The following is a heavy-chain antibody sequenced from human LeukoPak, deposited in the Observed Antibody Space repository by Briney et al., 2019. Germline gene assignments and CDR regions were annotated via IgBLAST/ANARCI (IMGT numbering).Heavy chain of an antibody. V-gene: IGHV4-59*01. CDR2: IYYSGST. D-gene: IGHD5-24*01. CDR3: ARTRDGYNSWYFDL. CDR1: GGSISSYY. Sequence: SETLSLTCTVSGGSISSYYWSWIRQPPGKGLEWIGCIYYSGSTNYNPSLKSRVTISVDTSKNQFSLKLSSVTAADTAVYYCARTRDGYNSWYFDLWGRGTLVTVSS. J-gene: IGHJ2*01.